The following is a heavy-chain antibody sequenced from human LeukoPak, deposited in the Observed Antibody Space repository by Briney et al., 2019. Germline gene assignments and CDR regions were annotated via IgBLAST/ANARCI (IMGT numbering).Heavy chain of an antibody. CDR2: ISYDGSNK. CDR3: ARDGDIVVVGYYFDY. Sequence: GGSLRLSCAASGFTLSSYAMHWVRQAPGKGLEWVAVISYDGSNKYYADSVKGRFTISRDNSKNTLYLQMNSLRAEDTAVYYCARDGDIVVVGYYFDYWGQGTLVTVSS. CDR1: GFTLSSYA. V-gene: IGHV3-30-3*01. J-gene: IGHJ4*02. D-gene: IGHD2-15*01.